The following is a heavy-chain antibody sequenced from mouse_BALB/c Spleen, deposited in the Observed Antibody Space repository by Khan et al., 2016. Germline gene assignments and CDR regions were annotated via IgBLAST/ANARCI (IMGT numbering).Heavy chain of an antibody. CDR3: ASSTQSFYAMDY. CDR2: IDPFNGGT. CDR1: GYSFTSYY. Sequence: VQLQQSGLELMKPGASVKISCKASGYSFTSYYMHWVKQSHGKSLEWIGYIDPFNGGTSYNQKFKGKATLTVDKSSSTAYMHLSSLTSEDSAVYYWASSTQSFYAMDYWGQGTSVTVSS. D-gene: IGHD1-1*01. J-gene: IGHJ4*01. V-gene: IGHV1S135*01.